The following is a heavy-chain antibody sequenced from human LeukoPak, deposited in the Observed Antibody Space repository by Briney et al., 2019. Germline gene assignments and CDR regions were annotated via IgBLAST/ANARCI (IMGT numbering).Heavy chain of an antibody. V-gene: IGHV5-51*01. Sequence: GESLKISCKGSGYSFTSYWIGWVRQMPGKSLEWMGIIYPGDSDTRYSPSFQGQVTISADKSISTAYLQWSSLKTSDTAMYYCARHVPAGNYYYYYGMDVWGQGTTVTVSS. J-gene: IGHJ6*02. D-gene: IGHD1-1*01. CDR3: ARHVPAGNYYYYYGMDV. CDR1: GYSFTSYW. CDR2: IYPGDSDT.